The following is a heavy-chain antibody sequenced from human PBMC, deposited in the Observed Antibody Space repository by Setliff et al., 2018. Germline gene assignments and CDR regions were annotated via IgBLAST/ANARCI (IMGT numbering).Heavy chain of an antibody. CDR3: ARASSLTRKHLAFDL. CDR1: GGSFSGYY. Sequence: SETLSLTCAVYGGSFSGYYWSWIRQPPGKGLEWIGEINHSGSTNYNPSLKSRVTISVDTSKNQFSLKLSSVTAADTAVYYCARASSLTRKHLAFDLWGQGTMVTVS. CDR2: INHSGST. V-gene: IGHV4-34*01. J-gene: IGHJ3*01. D-gene: IGHD3-9*01.